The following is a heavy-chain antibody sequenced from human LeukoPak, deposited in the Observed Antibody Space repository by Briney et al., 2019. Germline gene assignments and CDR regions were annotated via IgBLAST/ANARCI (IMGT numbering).Heavy chain of an antibody. J-gene: IGHJ5*02. CDR2: IYYSGST. CDR1: GGSISSYY. CDR3: ARTYSRKWYSGFDP. V-gene: IGHV4-59*01. Sequence: SETLSLTCTVSGGSISSYYWSWIRQPPGKGLEWIGHIYYSGSTNYNPSLKSRVTISVDTSKNQFSLKLTSVTAADTAMYYCARTYSRKWYSGFDPWGQGTLV. D-gene: IGHD6-13*01.